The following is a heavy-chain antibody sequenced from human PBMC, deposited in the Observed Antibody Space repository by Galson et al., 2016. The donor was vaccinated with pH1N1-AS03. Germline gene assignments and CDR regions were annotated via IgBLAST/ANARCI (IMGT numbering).Heavy chain of an antibody. CDR2: ISSSGSTI. J-gene: IGHJ6*02. Sequence: SLRLSCAASGFTFSTYTMNWVRQAPGKGLEWLSYISSSGSTINYADSVKGRFTIARDNADNSLSLQMDNLRPEDTAVYFCASPRAPRKGPYGMDVWGRGTSVIVSS. V-gene: IGHV3-48*04. CDR3: ASPRAPRKGPYGMDV. CDR1: GFTFSTYT.